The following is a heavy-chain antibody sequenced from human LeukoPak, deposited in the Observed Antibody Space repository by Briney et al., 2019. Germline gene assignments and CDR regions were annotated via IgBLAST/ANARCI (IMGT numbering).Heavy chain of an antibody. D-gene: IGHD6-6*01. CDR2: INHSGST. J-gene: IGHJ5*02. Sequence: SETLSLTCAVYGGSFSDYYWSWIRQPPGKGLEWIGEINHSGSTNYNPSLKSRVTISVDTSKNQFSLKLSSVTAADTAVYYCARRPSSIAALNWFDPWGQGTLVTVSS. CDR3: ARRPSSIAALNWFDP. V-gene: IGHV4-34*01. CDR1: GGSFSDYY.